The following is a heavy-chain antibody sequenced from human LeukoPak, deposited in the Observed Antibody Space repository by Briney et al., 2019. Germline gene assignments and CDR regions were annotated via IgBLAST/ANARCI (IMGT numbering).Heavy chain of an antibody. CDR3: VGEGDYWHRFDY. CDR1: GDSIRSYY. CDR2: IHYTGTT. Sequence: PSETLSLTCTVSGDSIRSYYWTWIGQPPGKGLECIGYIHYTGTTNYNPSLKSRVTISVDTSKNQFSLKLNSVTAADTAVYYCVGEGDYWHRFDYWGRGTLVTVSS. V-gene: IGHV4-59*01. D-gene: IGHD4-17*01. J-gene: IGHJ4*02.